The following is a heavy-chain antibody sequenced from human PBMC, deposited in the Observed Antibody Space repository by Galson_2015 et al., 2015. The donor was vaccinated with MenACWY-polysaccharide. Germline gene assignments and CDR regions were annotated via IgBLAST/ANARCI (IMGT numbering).Heavy chain of an antibody. CDR1: GFHFRSYG. J-gene: IGHJ4*02. CDR2: IQYDGGKE. Sequence: SLRLSCAASGFHFRSYGIHWVRQAPDKGLEWVTFIQYDGGKEYYSDSVKGRFTISRDNSKNTVYLQMSSLRAEDTAVYYCAKDYDYGDYATDYWGQGTLVTVSS. D-gene: IGHD4-17*01. CDR3: AKDYDYGDYATDY. V-gene: IGHV3-30*02.